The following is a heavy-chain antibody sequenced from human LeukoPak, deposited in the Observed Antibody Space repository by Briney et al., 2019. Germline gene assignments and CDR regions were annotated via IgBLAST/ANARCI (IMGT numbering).Heavy chain of an antibody. V-gene: IGHV4-38-2*02. CDR3: ARDLGGYPDY. J-gene: IGHJ4*02. CDR1: GYSISSGYY. CDR2: FYDSGNT. D-gene: IGHD3-22*01. Sequence: SETLSLTCTVSGYSISSGYYWGWIRQPPGKGLEWIGSFYDSGNTYYNPSLKSRVTISVDTSKNQFSLKLSSVTAADTAVYYCARDLGGYPDYWGQGTLVTVSS.